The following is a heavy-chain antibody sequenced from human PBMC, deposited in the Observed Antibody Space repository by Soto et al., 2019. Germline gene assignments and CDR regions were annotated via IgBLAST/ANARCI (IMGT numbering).Heavy chain of an antibody. CDR3: ARASSSSSAADY. CDR1: GESLSSGGYY. Sequence: SETLSLTCTVSGESLSSGGYYWSWIRHLPGKSLEWIGYIYDTESAYYNPSLKSRVSISMDTSENHFAMRLTSVTAADSAVYYCARASSSSSAADYWGQGLQVTVPS. J-gene: IGHJ4*02. D-gene: IGHD6-6*01. CDR2: IYDTESA. V-gene: IGHV4-31*03.